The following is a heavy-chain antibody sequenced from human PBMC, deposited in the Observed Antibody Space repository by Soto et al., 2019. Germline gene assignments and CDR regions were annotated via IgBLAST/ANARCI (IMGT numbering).Heavy chain of an antibody. Sequence: TLEILSLTCTVSGGSISGYCWSWLRQPPGKGLEWIGYIYSIGSTNYNPSLKSRVTMSVDTSKNRFSLKLSSVTAADTAVYYCARTYDYVWGSYPDWGQGTLVTVSS. CDR1: GGSISGYC. V-gene: IGHV4-4*08. J-gene: IGHJ4*02. CDR2: IYSIGST. D-gene: IGHD3-16*02. CDR3: ARTYDYVWGSYPD.